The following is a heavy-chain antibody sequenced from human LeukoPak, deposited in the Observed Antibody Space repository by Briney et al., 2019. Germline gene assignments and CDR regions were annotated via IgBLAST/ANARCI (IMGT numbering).Heavy chain of an antibody. CDR3: ARDGGLVVGAFAIFDY. Sequence: PGGSLRLSCAASGFTFSSFAMSWVRQAPGKGLEWVSAITGSGGTTYYADSVKGRLTISRDNSKNTLYLQMNSLRAADTAVYYCARDGGLVVGAFAIFDYWGQGTLVTVSS. D-gene: IGHD1-26*01. J-gene: IGHJ4*02. CDR2: ITGSGGTT. V-gene: IGHV3-23*01. CDR1: GFTFSSFA.